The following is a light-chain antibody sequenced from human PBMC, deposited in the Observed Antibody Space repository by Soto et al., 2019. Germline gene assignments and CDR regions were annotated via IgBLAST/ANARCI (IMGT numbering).Light chain of an antibody. V-gene: IGKV3-20*01. CDR3: QQYGSSPMYT. J-gene: IGKJ2*01. CDR1: QSVSSSY. Sequence: EIVLTQSPGTLSLSPGERATLSCRASQSVSSSYLAWYQQKPGQAPRLLIYGAYSRATGSPDRFSGSGSVKDFTLTLSSMEPEDFAVYYCQQYGSSPMYTFGQGTKLEIK. CDR2: GAY.